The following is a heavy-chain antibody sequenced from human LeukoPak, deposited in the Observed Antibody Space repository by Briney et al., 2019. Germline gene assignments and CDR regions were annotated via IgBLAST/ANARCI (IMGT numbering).Heavy chain of an antibody. Sequence: SETLSLTCTVSGGSISSSSYYRGWIRQPPGKGLEWIGSIYYSGSTYYNPSLKSRVTISVDTSKNQFSLKLSSVTAADTAVYYCARGIQLWSFFDYWGQGTLVTVSS. D-gene: IGHD5-18*01. CDR1: GGSISSSSYY. CDR2: IYYSGST. J-gene: IGHJ4*02. CDR3: ARGIQLWSFFDY. V-gene: IGHV4-39*01.